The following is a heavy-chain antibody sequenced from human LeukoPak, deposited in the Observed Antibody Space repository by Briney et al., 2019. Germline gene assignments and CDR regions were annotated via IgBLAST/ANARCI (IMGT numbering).Heavy chain of an antibody. CDR1: GFTVSSNY. Sequence: GGSLRPSCAASGFTVSSNYMSWVRQAPGKGLEWVSAISGSGGSTYYADSVKGRITISRDNSKNTLYLQMNSLRAEDTAVYYCAKGTRIAAAGPFDYWGQGTLVTVSS. J-gene: IGHJ4*02. D-gene: IGHD6-13*01. V-gene: IGHV3-23*01. CDR2: ISGSGGST. CDR3: AKGTRIAAAGPFDY.